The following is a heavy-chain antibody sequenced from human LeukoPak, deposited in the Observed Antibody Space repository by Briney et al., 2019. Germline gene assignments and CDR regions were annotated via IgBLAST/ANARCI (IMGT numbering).Heavy chain of an antibody. V-gene: IGHV3-74*01. CDR3: ARVAQKYSSGVYCFDY. Sequence: PGGSLRLSCGASGFTFSSYWMHWVRNAPGKGLVWVSRSNSDGSSTSYADSVKGRFTISRDNAKNTLYLQMNSLRAEDTAVYYCARVAQKYSSGVYCFDYWGQRTLVTVSS. D-gene: IGHD6-19*01. CDR1: GFTFSSYW. J-gene: IGHJ4*02. CDR2: SNSDGSST.